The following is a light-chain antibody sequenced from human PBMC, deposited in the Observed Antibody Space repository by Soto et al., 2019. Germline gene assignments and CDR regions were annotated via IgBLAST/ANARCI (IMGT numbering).Light chain of an antibody. V-gene: IGKV3-15*01. J-gene: IGKJ1*01. CDR1: QSVRSN. CDR3: QQYNNWPRT. CDR2: GAS. Sequence: EIVMTQSPATLSVSPGERATLSCRASQSVRSNLAWYQQKSGQAPRLLIYGASTRATGIPARFSGSGSGTEFTLTISSLQSEDFGVYYCQQYNNWPRTFGQGTKV.